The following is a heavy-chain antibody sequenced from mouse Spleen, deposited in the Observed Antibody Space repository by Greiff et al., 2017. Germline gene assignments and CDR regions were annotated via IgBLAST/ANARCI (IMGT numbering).Heavy chain of an antibody. CDR1: GYTFTDYY. J-gene: IGHJ3*01. D-gene: IGHD1-1*01. Sequence: VQLQQSGPELVKPGASVKMSCKASGYTFTDYYMDWVKQSHGESFEWIGRVNPYNGGTSYNQKFKGKATLTVDKSSSTAYMELNSLTSEDSAVYYCARSPSYGSSSWFAYWGQGTLVTVSA. CDR2: VNPYNGGT. V-gene: IGHV1-19*01. CDR3: ARSPSYGSSSWFAY.